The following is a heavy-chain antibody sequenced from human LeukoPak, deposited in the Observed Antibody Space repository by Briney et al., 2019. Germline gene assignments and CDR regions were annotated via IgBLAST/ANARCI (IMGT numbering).Heavy chain of an antibody. V-gene: IGHV3-30*18. CDR2: ISYDGSNK. CDR3: AKDYNEYYYGSGSPPFPFDP. D-gene: IGHD3-10*01. CDR1: GFTFSSYG. J-gene: IGHJ5*02. Sequence: GRSLRLSCAASGFTFSSYGMHWVRQAPGKGLEWVAVISYDGSNKYYADSVKGRLTISRDNSKNTLYLQMNSLRAEDTAVYYCAKDYNEYYYGSGSPPFPFDPWGQGTLVTVSS.